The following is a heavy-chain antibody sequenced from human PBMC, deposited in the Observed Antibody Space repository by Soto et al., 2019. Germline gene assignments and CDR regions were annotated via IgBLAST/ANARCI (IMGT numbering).Heavy chain of an antibody. D-gene: IGHD6-19*01. CDR2: INSGSHSI. CDR3: AKSGDSAGWGIDF. J-gene: IGHJ4*02. CDR1: GFIFDSYS. Sequence: EVSLRLSCVGSGFIFDSYSMNWVRQAPGKGLEWVSYINSGSHSIYYAESVKDRFTISRDNARNSLSLQMNSLTDEDMAVYYCAKSGDSAGWGIDFWGQGTLVTVSS. V-gene: IGHV3-48*02.